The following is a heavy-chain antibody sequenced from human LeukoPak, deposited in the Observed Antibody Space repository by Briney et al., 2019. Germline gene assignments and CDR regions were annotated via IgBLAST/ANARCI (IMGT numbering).Heavy chain of an antibody. CDR3: ARGPLGYYYYYMDD. CDR2: IYYSGST. V-gene: IGHV4-59*01. J-gene: IGHJ6*03. CDR1: GGSISSYY. Sequence: PSETLSLTCTVSGGSISSYYWSWIRQPPGKGLEWIGYIYYSGSTNYNPSPKSRVTISVDTSKNQFSLKLSSVTAADTAVYYCARGPLGYYYYYMDDWGKGTTVTVSS.